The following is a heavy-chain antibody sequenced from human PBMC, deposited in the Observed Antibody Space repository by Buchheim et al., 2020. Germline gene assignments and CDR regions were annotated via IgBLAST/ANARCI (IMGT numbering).Heavy chain of an antibody. Sequence: EVQLVQSGAEVKKLGATVKISCKVSGYTFTDYYMHWVQQAPRKGLEWMGLVDPEDGETIYAEKFQGRVTITADTSTDTAYMELSSLRSEDTAVYYCATVGFLEWLLSPNIYGMDVWGQGTT. D-gene: IGHD3-3*01. J-gene: IGHJ6*02. CDR3: ATVGFLEWLLSPNIYGMDV. V-gene: IGHV1-69-2*01. CDR1: GYTFTDYY. CDR2: VDPEDGET.